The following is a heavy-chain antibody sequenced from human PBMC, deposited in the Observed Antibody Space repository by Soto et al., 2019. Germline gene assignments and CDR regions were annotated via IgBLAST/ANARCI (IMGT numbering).Heavy chain of an antibody. J-gene: IGHJ4*02. Sequence: QVQLVQSGAEVKKPGASVKVSCRASGYTFTSYDINWVRQATGQGLEWMGWMNPNSGNTGYAQKFQGRVTMTRNTSISTAYMELSSLTSDYSAVYYCARSTNDYGDRHWGQGTLVTVSS. CDR3: ARSTNDYGDRH. D-gene: IGHD4-17*01. CDR2: MNPNSGNT. CDR1: GYTFTSYD. V-gene: IGHV1-8*01.